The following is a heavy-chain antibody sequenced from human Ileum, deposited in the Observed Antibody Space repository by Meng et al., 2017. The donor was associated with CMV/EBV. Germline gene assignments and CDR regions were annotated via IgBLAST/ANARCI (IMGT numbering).Heavy chain of an antibody. CDR1: GFTVSSNE. Sequence: GESLKISCAASGFTVSSNEMSWVRQAPGKGLEWVANIKQDGSEKYYVDSVKGRFTISRDNAKNSLYLQMNSLRAEDTAVYYCATSRTFDYWGQGTLVTVSS. D-gene: IGHD6-13*01. V-gene: IGHV3-7*01. J-gene: IGHJ4*02. CDR2: IKQDGSEK. CDR3: ATSRTFDY.